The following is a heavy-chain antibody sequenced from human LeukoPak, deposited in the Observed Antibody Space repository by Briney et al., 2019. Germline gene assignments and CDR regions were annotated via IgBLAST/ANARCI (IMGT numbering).Heavy chain of an antibody. CDR3: ARVQLRYLDWSPSEFDY. CDR1: GYTFTSYG. D-gene: IGHD3-9*01. V-gene: IGHV1-18*01. J-gene: IGHJ4*02. Sequence: GASVKVSCKASGYTFTSYGISWVRQAPGQGLEWMGWISAYNGNTNYAQKLQGRVTMTTDTSTSTAYMELRSLRSDGTAVYYCARVQLRYLDWSPSEFDYWGQGTLVTVSS. CDR2: ISAYNGNT.